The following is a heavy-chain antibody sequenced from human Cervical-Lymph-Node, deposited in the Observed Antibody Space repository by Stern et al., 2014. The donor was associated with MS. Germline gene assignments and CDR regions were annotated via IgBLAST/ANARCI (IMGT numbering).Heavy chain of an antibody. CDR2: INPNSGGT. CDR1: GYTFTGYY. D-gene: IGHD3-10*01. CDR3: AREFSAYMVRGVIPTTFDY. J-gene: IGHJ4*02. Sequence: VQLVESGAEVKKPGASVKVSCKASGYTFTGYYMHWVRQAPGQGLEWMGWINPNSGGTNYAQKFQGRVTMTRDTSISTAYMELSRLRSDDTAVYYCAREFSAYMVRGVIPTTFDYWGQGTLVTVSS. V-gene: IGHV1-2*02.